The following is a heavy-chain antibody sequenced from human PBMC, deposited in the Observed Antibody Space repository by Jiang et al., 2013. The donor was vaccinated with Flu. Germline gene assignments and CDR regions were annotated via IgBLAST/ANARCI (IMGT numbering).Heavy chain of an antibody. Sequence: VQLVESGGDLVQPGGSLRLSCAGSGFTFSDYWMHWVRQVPGKGLVWVSRINPEGSFTSYPDSVKGRFTISRDNAKNTLSLQMNSLRVEDTGVYYCVRAGPTAVYWGQGILVTVSS. V-gene: IGHV3-74*01. CDR3: VRAGPTAVY. J-gene: IGHJ4*02. CDR1: GFTFSDYW. CDR2: INPEGSFT.